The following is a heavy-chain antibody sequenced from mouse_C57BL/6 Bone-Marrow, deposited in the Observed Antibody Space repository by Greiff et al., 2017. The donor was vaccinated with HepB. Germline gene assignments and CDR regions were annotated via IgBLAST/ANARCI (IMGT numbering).Heavy chain of an antibody. J-gene: IGHJ2*01. CDR2: INPNNGGT. D-gene: IGHD1-2*01. CDR3: ARLRVLRHFDY. Sequence: VQLQQSGPELVKPGASVKMSCKASGYTFTDYNMHWVKQSHGKSLEWIGYINPNNGGTSYNQKFKGKATLTVNKSSSTAYMELRSLTSEYSAVYYCARLRVLRHFDYWGQGTTLTVSS. CDR1: GYTFTDYN. V-gene: IGHV1-22*01.